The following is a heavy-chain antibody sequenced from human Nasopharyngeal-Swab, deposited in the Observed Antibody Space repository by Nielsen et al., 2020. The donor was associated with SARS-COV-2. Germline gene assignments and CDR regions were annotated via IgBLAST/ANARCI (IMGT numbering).Heavy chain of an antibody. CDR2: INAGNGNT. CDR3: AFVSYDSSGYYYSY. Sequence: ASVKASCKASGYIFTSYAMHWVRQAPGQRLEWMGWINAGNGNTKYSQKFQGRVTITRDTSATTAYMELSSLRSEDTAVYYCAFVSYDSSGYYYSYWGQGTLVTVSS. D-gene: IGHD3-22*01. CDR1: GYIFTSYA. J-gene: IGHJ4*02. V-gene: IGHV1-3*01.